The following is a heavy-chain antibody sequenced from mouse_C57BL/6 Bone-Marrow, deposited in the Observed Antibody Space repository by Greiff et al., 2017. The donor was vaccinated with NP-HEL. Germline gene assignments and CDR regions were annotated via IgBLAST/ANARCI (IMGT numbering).Heavy chain of an antibody. CDR3: ASDYAHYYAMDY. Sequence: VQLQQPGAELVKPGASVKLSCKASGYTFTSYWMHWVKQRPGQGLEWIGMIHPNSGSTNYNEKFKSKATLTVDKSSSTAYMQLSSRTSEDSAVYYCASDYAHYYAMDYWGQGTSVTVSS. CDR2: IHPNSGST. D-gene: IGHD2-4*01. V-gene: IGHV1-64*01. J-gene: IGHJ4*01. CDR1: GYTFTSYW.